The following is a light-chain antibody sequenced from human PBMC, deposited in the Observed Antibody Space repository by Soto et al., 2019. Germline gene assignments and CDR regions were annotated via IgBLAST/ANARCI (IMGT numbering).Light chain of an antibody. J-gene: IGKJ2*01. Sequence: DLQVTQSPPSLSASVGDRVIITCRASQSIGSSLNWYQQKPGKAPKVLIQAASSLQSGVPPRFSGSGSGTDFTLTISSLQPEDVATYFCQQSRRTPYTFGQGTRLEIK. CDR3: QQSRRTPYT. V-gene: IGKV1-39*01. CDR2: AAS. CDR1: QSIGSS.